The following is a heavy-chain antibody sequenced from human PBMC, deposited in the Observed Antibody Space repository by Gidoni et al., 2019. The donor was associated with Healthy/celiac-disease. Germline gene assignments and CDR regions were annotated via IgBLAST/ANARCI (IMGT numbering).Heavy chain of an antibody. V-gene: IGHV3-30-3*01. CDR2: ISYDGSNK. Sequence: QVQLVESGGGVVQPGRSLRLSCAASGFTFSSYAMHGVRQAPGKGLEWVAVISYDGSNKYYADSVKGRFTISRDNSKNTLYLQMNSLRAEDTAVYYCARDLGRPVAVYYFDYWGQGTLVTVSS. D-gene: IGHD6-19*01. CDR1: GFTFSSYA. CDR3: ARDLGRPVAVYYFDY. J-gene: IGHJ4*02.